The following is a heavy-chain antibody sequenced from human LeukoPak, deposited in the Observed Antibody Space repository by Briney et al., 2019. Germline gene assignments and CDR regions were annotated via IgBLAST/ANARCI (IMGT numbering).Heavy chain of an antibody. D-gene: IGHD3-22*01. CDR1: GFTFSSYE. J-gene: IGHJ6*04. Sequence: PGGSLRFSGAASGFTFSSYEMNWARQAPGKGLEWVSYISSSGSNIYYADSVKGRFTMSRDKAKNSLYLQMNSLRAEDTAVYYCAELGITMIAGVWGKGTTVTISS. CDR2: ISSSGSNI. V-gene: IGHV3-48*03. CDR3: AELGITMIAGV.